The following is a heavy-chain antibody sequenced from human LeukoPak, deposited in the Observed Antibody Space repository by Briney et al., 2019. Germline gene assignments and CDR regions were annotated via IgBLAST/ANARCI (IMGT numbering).Heavy chain of an antibody. CDR2: MNPNSGNT. Sequence: ASVKVSCKASGYTFTSYDINWVRQATGQGLEWMGWMNPNSGNTGYAQKFQGRVTITADESTSTAYMELSSLRSEDTAVYYCARDLSGYSGRHLDYYMDVWGKGTTVTISS. D-gene: IGHD5-12*01. V-gene: IGHV1-8*01. CDR1: GYTFTSYD. J-gene: IGHJ6*03. CDR3: ARDLSGYSGRHLDYYMDV.